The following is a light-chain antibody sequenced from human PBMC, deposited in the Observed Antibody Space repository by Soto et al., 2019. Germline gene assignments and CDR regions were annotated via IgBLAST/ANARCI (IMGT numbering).Light chain of an antibody. CDR3: QSYDSSLSGYV. V-gene: IGLV1-40*01. Sequence: QSVLTQPPSVSGAPGQRVTISCTGSRSNIGAGYDVHWYQQLPGTAPKLLIYGNSNRPSGVPDRFSGSKSGTSASLAITGLQAEDEANYYCQSYDSSLSGYVFGTGTKLTLL. CDR1: RSNIGAGYD. CDR2: GNS. J-gene: IGLJ1*01.